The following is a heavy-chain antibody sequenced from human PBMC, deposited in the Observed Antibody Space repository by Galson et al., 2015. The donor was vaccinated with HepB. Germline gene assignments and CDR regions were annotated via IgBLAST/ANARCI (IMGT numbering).Heavy chain of an antibody. CDR1: GFTFSSYG. CDR3: AKMSRELRYFDWLVVHKRLYYGMDV. CDR2: ISYDGSNK. J-gene: IGHJ6*02. D-gene: IGHD3-9*01. V-gene: IGHV3-30*18. Sequence: SLRVSCAASGFTFSSYGMHWVRQAPGQGLEWVGVISYDGSNKYYADSVKGRFTTSRDNSKNTLYLQMNSLRAEDTAVYYCAKMSRELRYFDWLVVHKRLYYGMDVWGQGTTVTVSS.